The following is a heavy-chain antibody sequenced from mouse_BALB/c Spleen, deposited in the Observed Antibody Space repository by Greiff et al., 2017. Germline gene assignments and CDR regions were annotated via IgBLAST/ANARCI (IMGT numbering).Heavy chain of an antibody. J-gene: IGHJ2*01. D-gene: IGHD1-1*01. CDR3: ARGVGGSSYYFDY. CDR1: GYTFTSYW. CDR2: IYPGDGDT. V-gene: IGHV1-87*01. Sequence: QVQLKQSGAELARPGASVKLSCKASGYTFTSYWMQWVKQRPGQGLEWIGAIYPGDGDTRYTQKFKGKATLTADKSSSTAYMQNSSLASEDSAVYDCARGVGGSSYYFDYWGQGTTLTVSA.